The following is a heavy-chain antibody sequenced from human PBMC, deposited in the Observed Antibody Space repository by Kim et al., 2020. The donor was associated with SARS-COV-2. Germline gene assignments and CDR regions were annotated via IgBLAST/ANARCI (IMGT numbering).Heavy chain of an antibody. Sequence: GGSLRLSCAASGFTFSSYGMHWVRQAPGKGLEWVAVMSYDGSNKYYADSVKGRFTISRDNSKNTLYLQMNSLRTEDTAVYYCTKARGDGYYYYGMDVWGQGTTVTVSS. CDR1: GFTFSSYG. CDR3: TKARGDGYYYYGMDV. J-gene: IGHJ6*02. CDR2: MSYDGSNK. D-gene: IGHD3-10*01. V-gene: IGHV3-30*18.